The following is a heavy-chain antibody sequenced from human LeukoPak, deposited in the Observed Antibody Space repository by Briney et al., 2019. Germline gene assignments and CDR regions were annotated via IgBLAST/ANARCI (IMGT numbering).Heavy chain of an antibody. CDR2: IYYSGST. Sequence: SQTLSLTCTVSGGSISSGGYYWSWLRQHPGKGLEWIGYIYYSGSTYYNPSLKSRVTISVDTSKNQFSLKLSSVTAADTAMYYCARHDTRGGSYDYWGQGTLVTVSS. CDR1: GGSISSGGYY. J-gene: IGHJ4*02. D-gene: IGHD1-26*01. V-gene: IGHV4-31*03. CDR3: ARHDTRGGSYDY.